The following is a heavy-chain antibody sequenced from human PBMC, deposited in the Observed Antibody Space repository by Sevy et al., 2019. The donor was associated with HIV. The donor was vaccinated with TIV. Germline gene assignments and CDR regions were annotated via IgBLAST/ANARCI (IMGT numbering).Heavy chain of an antibody. CDR2: IYSDGRT. J-gene: IGHJ6*02. D-gene: IGHD2-15*01. V-gene: IGHV3-53*01. Sequence: GGSLRLSCVVSGFSVSSNYMSWVRQAPGKGLEWVSNIYSDGRTYYADSVRGRFTISRDISKTTVYLEMKSLRAADTAVYYCTREDIVLGEDNYYGMDVWGHGTTVTVSS. CDR3: TREDIVLGEDNYYGMDV. CDR1: GFSVSSNY.